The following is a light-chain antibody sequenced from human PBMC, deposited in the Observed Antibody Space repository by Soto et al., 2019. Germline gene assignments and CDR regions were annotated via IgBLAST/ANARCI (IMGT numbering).Light chain of an antibody. J-gene: IGKJ1*01. CDR1: KSSMNC. V-gene: IGKV1-5*03. CDR3: QHYNSCPWT. Sequence: DIQMTQSPSTLSASVGDRVTITCRASKSSMNCLVWYQQKQGKSPKLLIYKASSLESGVPTRFSGSGSCTDFTLTINRLQPDDFATYDCQHYNSCPWTFGQGTKVEIK. CDR2: KAS.